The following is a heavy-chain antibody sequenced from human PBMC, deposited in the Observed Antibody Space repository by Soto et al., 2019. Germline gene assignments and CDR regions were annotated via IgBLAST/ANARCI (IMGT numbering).Heavy chain of an antibody. CDR1: GFTVSNNY. CDR2: IYSGGYT. Sequence: EVQLVESGGGLIQPGGSLRLSCAVSGFTVSNNYMSWVRQAPGKGLEGVSVIYSGGYTAYGDSVKGRFTISRDNSKNTLFSQMKSLGADDPAVFFCGAPPGGGGYWGQGTLVTVSS. CDR3: GAPPGGGGY. D-gene: IGHD3-10*01. J-gene: IGHJ4*02. V-gene: IGHV3-53*01.